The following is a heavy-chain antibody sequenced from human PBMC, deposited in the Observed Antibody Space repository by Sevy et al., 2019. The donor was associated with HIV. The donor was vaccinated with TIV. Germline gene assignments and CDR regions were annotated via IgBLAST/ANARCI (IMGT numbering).Heavy chain of an antibody. D-gene: IGHD6-13*01. CDR3: ARHGGVPIAAAGFFDY. Sequence: SETLSLTCTVSGGSISSSSYYWGWIRQPPGKGLEWIGSIYYSGSTYYDPSLTSRVTISVDTYKNQFSLKLSSVTAADTAVYYCARHGGVPIAAAGFFDYWGQGTLVTVSS. J-gene: IGHJ4*02. CDR2: IYYSGST. V-gene: IGHV4-39*01. CDR1: GGSISSSSYY.